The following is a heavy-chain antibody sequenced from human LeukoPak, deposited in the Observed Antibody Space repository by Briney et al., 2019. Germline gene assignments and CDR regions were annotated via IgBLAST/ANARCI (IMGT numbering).Heavy chain of an antibody. Sequence: GGSLRLSCAASGFTFSSYAMSWVRQAPGKGLEWVSAISGSGGSTYYADSVKGRFTISRDNSKNTLYLQMNSLRAEDTAVYYCARAPYGDYGNFDYWGQGTLVTVSS. CDR1: GFTFSSYA. V-gene: IGHV3-23*01. J-gene: IGHJ4*02. D-gene: IGHD4-17*01. CDR3: ARAPYGDYGNFDY. CDR2: ISGSGGST.